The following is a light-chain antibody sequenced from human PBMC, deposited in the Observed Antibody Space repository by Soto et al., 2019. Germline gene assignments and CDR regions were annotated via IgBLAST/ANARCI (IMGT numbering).Light chain of an antibody. CDR2: WAS. CDR1: QSVLYSSNNKNY. J-gene: IGKJ4*01. V-gene: IGKV4-1*01. Sequence: DIVMTQSPDSLAVSLGERATINCKSSQSVLYSSNNKNYLAWYQQKPGQPPKLLIYWASTRESGVPDRFSGSGSGTDFTLTIISLQSEDSAVYYCQQYNFWPGLTFGGGTRVEIK. CDR3: QQYNFWPGLT.